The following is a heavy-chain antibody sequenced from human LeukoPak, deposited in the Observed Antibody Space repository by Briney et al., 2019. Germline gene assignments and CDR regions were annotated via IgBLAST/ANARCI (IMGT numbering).Heavy chain of an antibody. J-gene: IGHJ6*03. D-gene: IGHD3-10*01. Sequence: ASVKVSCKTSGYPFRNYDINWVRQATGQGLEWMGWINPHSGKTGYAQKFQGRVTMTRDTSISTAYMELSRLRSDDTAVYYCARVYNDYMDVWGKGTTVTVSS. CDR1: GYPFRNYD. CDR3: ARVYNDYMDV. CDR2: INPHSGKT. V-gene: IGHV1-8*01.